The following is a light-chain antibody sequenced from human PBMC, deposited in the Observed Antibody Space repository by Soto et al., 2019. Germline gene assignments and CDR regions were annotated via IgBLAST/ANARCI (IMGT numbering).Light chain of an antibody. Sequence: EIGLTQSPGTLSLSPGERATLSCRASQTISRNYIAWYQQKPGRAPRLLISTTSNRATGIADRFSGSGSGTDFSLTISSLEPEDFAVYYCQQYGSSPPITFGQGTRLEIK. CDR1: QTISRNY. CDR3: QQYGSSPPIT. CDR2: TTS. V-gene: IGKV3-20*01. J-gene: IGKJ5*01.